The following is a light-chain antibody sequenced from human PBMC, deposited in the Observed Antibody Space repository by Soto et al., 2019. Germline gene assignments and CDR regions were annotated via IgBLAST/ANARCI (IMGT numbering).Light chain of an antibody. Sequence: QSALTQPASVSGSPGQSITISCTGTSSDVGGYNYVSWYQQYPGKAPKLMLFDVSNRPSGVSNRFSGSKSGNTASLTISGLQAEDEADYYCSSSTSSTTVVFGGGTKLTVL. V-gene: IGLV2-14*01. CDR3: SSSTSSTTVV. CDR1: SSDVGGYNY. CDR2: DVS. J-gene: IGLJ2*01.